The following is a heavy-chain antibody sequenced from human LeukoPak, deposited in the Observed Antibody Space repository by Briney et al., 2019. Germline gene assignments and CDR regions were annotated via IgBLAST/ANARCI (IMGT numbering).Heavy chain of an antibody. V-gene: IGHV3-30*02. CDR1: GFTVSSYG. CDR3: AKDRDDYGDY. D-gene: IGHD3-10*01. CDR2: IRYDGSNK. Sequence: GGSLRLSCAASGFTVSSYGMHWVRQAPGKGLEWVAFIRYDGSNKYYADSVEGRFTISRDNSKNTLYLQMNSLRAEDTAVYYCAKDRDDYGDYWGQGTLVTVSS. J-gene: IGHJ4*02.